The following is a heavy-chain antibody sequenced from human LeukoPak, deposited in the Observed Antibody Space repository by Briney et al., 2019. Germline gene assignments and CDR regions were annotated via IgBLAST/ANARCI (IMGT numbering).Heavy chain of an antibody. V-gene: IGHV3-9*01. CDR1: GFTFDDYA. CDR3: TTKWY. J-gene: IGHJ4*02. CDR2: ISWNSGKM. Sequence: GGSLRLSCAASGFTFDDYAMHWVRQVPGKGLEWVSGISWNSGKMGYADSVKGRFTISRDNAKNSLSLHMNSLRAEDTAIYYCTTKWYWGQGTLVTVSS. D-gene: IGHD1-1*01.